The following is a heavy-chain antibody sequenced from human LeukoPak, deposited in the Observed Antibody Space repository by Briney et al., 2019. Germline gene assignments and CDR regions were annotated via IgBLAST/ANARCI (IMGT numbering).Heavy chain of an antibody. CDR1: GYTFTSYD. V-gene: IGHV1-8*01. Sequence: GASLKVSCKASGYTFTSYDINWVRQATGQGLEWMGWMNPNSGNTGYAQKFQGRVTMTRNTSISTAYMELSSLRSEDTAVYYCARASPYSSSWYVWFDPWGQGTLVTVSS. CDR3: ARASPYSSSWYVWFDP. D-gene: IGHD6-13*01. J-gene: IGHJ5*02. CDR2: MNPNSGNT.